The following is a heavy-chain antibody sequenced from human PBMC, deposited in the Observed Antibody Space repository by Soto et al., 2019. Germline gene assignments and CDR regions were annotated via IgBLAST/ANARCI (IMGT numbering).Heavy chain of an antibody. J-gene: IGHJ4*02. V-gene: IGHV3-7*01. D-gene: IGHD1-7*01. CDR1: GFTSSSYW. CDR2: INQDGSEK. Sequence: EVQLVESGGGLVQPGGSLRLSCAASGFTSSSYWMSWVRQVPGRGLEWVANINQDGSEKYYVDSVRGRFTISRDNAKNSLYLQRNSLRAEDTAVYYCASAPNWNYGYWGQGTLVTVSS. CDR3: ASAPNWNYGY.